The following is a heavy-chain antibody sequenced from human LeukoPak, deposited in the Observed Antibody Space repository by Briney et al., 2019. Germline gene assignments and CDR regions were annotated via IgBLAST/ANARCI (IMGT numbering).Heavy chain of an antibody. J-gene: IGHJ4*03. Sequence: SETLSLTFAVYGGSFSGYYWSWIRQPPGKGLEWIGEINHSGSTNYNPSLKSRVTILLDTSKNHFSVRLSSVTAADTAVYYCARAYYSTSWYGVWGQGTLVTVSS. V-gene: IGHV4-34*01. D-gene: IGHD2-2*01. CDR3: ARAYYSTSWYGV. CDR2: INHSGST. CDR1: GGSFSGYY.